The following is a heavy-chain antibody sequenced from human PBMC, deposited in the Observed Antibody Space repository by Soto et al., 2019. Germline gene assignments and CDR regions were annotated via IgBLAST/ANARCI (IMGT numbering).Heavy chain of an antibody. Sequence: PGGSLRLSCAASGFTFDDYAMHWVRQAPGKGLEWVSGISWNSGSIGYADSVKGRFTISRDNAKNSLYLQMNSLRAEDTALYYCAKDTQPYYYGSGSFPPFDYWGQGTLVTVSS. CDR3: AKDTQPYYYGSGSFPPFDY. J-gene: IGHJ4*02. CDR2: ISWNSGSI. D-gene: IGHD3-10*01. V-gene: IGHV3-9*01. CDR1: GFTFDDYA.